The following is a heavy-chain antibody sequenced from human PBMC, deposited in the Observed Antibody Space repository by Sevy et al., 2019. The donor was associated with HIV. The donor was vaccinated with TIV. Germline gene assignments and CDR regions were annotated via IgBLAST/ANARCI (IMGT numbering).Heavy chain of an antibody. J-gene: IGHJ4*02. CDR1: GGSISSYF. Sequence: SETLSLTCSVSGGSISSYFWTWVRQSPGKGLEWIGNIYFTGNTDYSPSLKSRVTLSLDTSKSQFSLTLKSVPAAHTAIYFCARDSTTRPRVLDYWGQGTLVTVSS. V-gene: IGHV4-59*01. CDR3: ARDSTTRPRVLDY. D-gene: IGHD1-1*01. CDR2: IYFTGNT.